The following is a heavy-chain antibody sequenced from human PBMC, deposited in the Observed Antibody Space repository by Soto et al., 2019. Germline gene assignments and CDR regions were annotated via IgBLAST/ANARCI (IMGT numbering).Heavy chain of an antibody. V-gene: IGHV4-31*03. CDR3: ARWGVVPAAKPLYYYYYYGMDV. CDR2: IYYSVIT. J-gene: IGHJ6*02. CDR1: GGSISGGGYY. Sequence: SETLSLTCTVSGGSISGGGYYWSWIRQHPGKGLEWIGYIYYSVITYYNPSLKSRVTISVDTSKNQFSLKLSSVTAADTAVYYCARWGVVPAAKPLYYYYYYGMDVWGQGTTVTVSS. D-gene: IGHD2-2*01.